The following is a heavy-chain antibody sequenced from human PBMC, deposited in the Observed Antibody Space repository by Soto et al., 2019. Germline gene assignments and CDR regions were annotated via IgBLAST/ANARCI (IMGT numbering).Heavy chain of an antibody. V-gene: IGHV3-30-3*01. CDR2: ISYDGSNK. CDR3: ARPLWGDDYNGGYFDL. J-gene: IGHJ2*01. CDR1: GFTFSSYA. D-gene: IGHD4-4*01. Sequence: QVQLVESGGGVVQPGRSLRLSCAASGFTFSSYAMHWVRQAPGKGLEWVAVISYDGSNKYYADSVKGRFTSSRDNSKNTLCLQVKSRRAAETAVYYCARPLWGDDYNGGYFDLWGRGTLVTVSS.